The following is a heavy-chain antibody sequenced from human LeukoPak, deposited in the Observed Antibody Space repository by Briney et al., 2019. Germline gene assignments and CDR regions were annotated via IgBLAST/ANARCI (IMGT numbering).Heavy chain of an antibody. CDR2: ISGSGGST. Sequence: GGSLRPSCAASGFTFSSYAMSWVRQAPGKGLEWVSAISGSGGSTYYADSVKGRFTISRDNSKNTLYLQMNSLRAEDTAVYYCAKPSRGDGLTDYWGQGTLVTVSS. CDR1: GFTFSSYA. CDR3: AKPSRGDGLTDY. D-gene: IGHD3-16*01. J-gene: IGHJ4*02. V-gene: IGHV3-23*01.